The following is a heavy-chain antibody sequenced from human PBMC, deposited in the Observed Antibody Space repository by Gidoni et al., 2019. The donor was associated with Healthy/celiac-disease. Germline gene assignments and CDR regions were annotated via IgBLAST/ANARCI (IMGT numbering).Heavy chain of an antibody. CDR3: AREVPYGSGSYYNNDAFDI. CDR2: IWYDGSNK. J-gene: IGHJ3*02. D-gene: IGHD3-10*01. V-gene: IGHV3-33*01. CDR1: GFTFSSYG. Sequence: QVQLVESGGGVVQPGRSLRLSCAASGFTFSSYGMHWVRQAPGKGLEWVAVIWYDGSNKYYADSVKGRFTISRDNSKNTLYLQMNSLRAEDTAVYYCAREVPYGSGSYYNNDAFDIWGQGTMVTVSS.